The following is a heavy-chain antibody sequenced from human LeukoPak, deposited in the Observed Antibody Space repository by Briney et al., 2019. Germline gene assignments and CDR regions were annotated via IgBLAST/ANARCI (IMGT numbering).Heavy chain of an antibody. CDR1: GCTFTSYG. Sequence: GASVKVSCKASGCTFTSYGISWVRQAPGQGLEWMGWISAYNGNTNYAQKLQGRVTMTTDTSTSTAYMELRSLRSDDTAVYYCAREVDILTGYYASNSIWFDPWGQGTLVTVSS. D-gene: IGHD3-9*01. CDR2: ISAYNGNT. V-gene: IGHV1-18*01. CDR3: AREVDILTGYYASNSIWFDP. J-gene: IGHJ5*02.